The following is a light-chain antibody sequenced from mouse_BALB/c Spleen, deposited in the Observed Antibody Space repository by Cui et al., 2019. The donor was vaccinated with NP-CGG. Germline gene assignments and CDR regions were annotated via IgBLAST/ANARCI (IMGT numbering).Light chain of an antibody. Sequence: AVVTQEYALTTSPGEKVIITCRSSIGAVITSNYANWVQEKPDHLFTVLIGGTNNRAPGFPARFSGSLIGDKASLTITGAQTEDEAIYFCALCYSNHWVFGGGTKLTVL. CDR2: GTN. V-gene: IGLV1*01. CDR3: ALCYSNHWV. CDR1: IGAVITSNY. J-gene: IGLJ1*01.